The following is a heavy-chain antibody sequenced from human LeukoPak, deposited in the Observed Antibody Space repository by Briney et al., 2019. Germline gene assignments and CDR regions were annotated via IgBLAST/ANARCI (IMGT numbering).Heavy chain of an antibody. CDR1: GYTFTGHY. V-gene: IGHV1-2*02. D-gene: IGHD6-19*01. Sequence: ASVKVSCKASGYTFTGHYMHWVRQAPGQGLEWMGWINPNSGDTNYAQKFQGRVTMTRDTSIGTAYMELSSLRSDDTAVYYCATRVVAGIPYYFDHWGQGTLVTVSS. CDR3: ATRVVAGIPYYFDH. CDR2: INPNSGDT. J-gene: IGHJ4*02.